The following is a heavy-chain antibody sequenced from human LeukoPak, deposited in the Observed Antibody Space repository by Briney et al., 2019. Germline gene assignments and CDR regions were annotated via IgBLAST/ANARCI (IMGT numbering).Heavy chain of an antibody. CDR2: IIPIFGIA. CDR3: ARGTTSEIFGVVLSYYYGMDV. V-gene: IGHV1-69*04. J-gene: IGHJ6*02. Sequence: SVKVSCKASGGTFSSYAISWVRQAPGQGREWMGRIIPIFGIANYAQKFQGRVTITADKSTSTAYMELSSLRSEDTAVYYCARGTTSEIFGVVLSYYYGMDVWGQGTTVTVSS. CDR1: GGTFSSYA. D-gene: IGHD3-3*01.